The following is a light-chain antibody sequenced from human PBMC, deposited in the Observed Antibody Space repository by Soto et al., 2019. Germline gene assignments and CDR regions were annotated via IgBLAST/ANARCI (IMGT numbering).Light chain of an antibody. V-gene: IGKV1-5*01. CDR2: DVS. CDR3: QQYDNLPLT. CDR1: QSINNL. J-gene: IGKJ4*01. Sequence: ASVGGSVPIPCRASQSINNLLAWYQQKPGKAPKFLIYDVSTLESGVPSRFSGSGSGTDFTFTISSLQPEDIATYYCQQYDNLPLTFGGGTKVDIK.